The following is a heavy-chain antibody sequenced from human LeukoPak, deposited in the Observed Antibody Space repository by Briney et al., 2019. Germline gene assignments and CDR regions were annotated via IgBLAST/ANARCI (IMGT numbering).Heavy chain of an antibody. V-gene: IGHV4-59*01. Sequence: SETLSLTCTVSGGSISSYYWSWIRQPPGKGLEWIGYIFYSGSTNYNPSLKSRVTISVDTSKNQFSLKLSSVTAADTAVYYCARESRGWSCFDYWGQGTLVTVSS. CDR2: IFYSGST. J-gene: IGHJ4*02. CDR3: ARESRGWSCFDY. D-gene: IGHD6-19*01. CDR1: GGSISSYY.